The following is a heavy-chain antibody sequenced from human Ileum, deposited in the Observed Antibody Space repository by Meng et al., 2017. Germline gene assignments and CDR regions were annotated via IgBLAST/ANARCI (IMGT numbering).Heavy chain of an antibody. CDR1: GFSFSDQS. J-gene: IGHJ5*01. CDR2: IIEGDGNT. D-gene: IGHD3-10*01. Sequence: GGSLRLSCAASGFSFSDQSMSWVRQAPGKGLEWVAVIIEGDGNTYYADSVTGRFTISRDNSKNTLYRHMSSLRVDDTAVYYCANRAWLESWGQGTLVTVSS. V-gene: IGHV3-23*01. CDR3: ANRAWLES.